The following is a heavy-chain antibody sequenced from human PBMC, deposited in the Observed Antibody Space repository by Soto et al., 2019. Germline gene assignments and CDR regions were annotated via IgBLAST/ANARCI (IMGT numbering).Heavy chain of an antibody. CDR3: AIGPLPPVDWFDP. J-gene: IGHJ5*02. Sequence: ASVKVSCKASGYTFTTYAMHWVRQAPGQRLEWMGWINAGNGNTKYSQKFQGRVTITRDTSASTAYMELSSLRSEDTAVYYCAIGPLPPVDWFDPWGQGTLVTVFS. CDR1: GYTFTTYA. D-gene: IGHD2-2*01. V-gene: IGHV1-3*01. CDR2: INAGNGNT.